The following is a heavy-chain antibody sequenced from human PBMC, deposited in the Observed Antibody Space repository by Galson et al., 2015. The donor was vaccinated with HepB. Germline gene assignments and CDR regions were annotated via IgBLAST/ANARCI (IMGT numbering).Heavy chain of an antibody. J-gene: IGHJ6*02. CDR2: INPSGGST. D-gene: IGHD2-8*01. CDR1: GYTFTSYY. CDR3: ARDVVLIHYYYYYGMDV. Sequence: SVKVSCEASGYTFTSYYMHWVRQAPGQGLEWMGIINPSGGSTSYAQKFQGRVTMTRDTSTSTVYMELSSLRSEDTAVYYCARDVVLIHYYYYYGMDVWGQGTTVTVSS. V-gene: IGHV1-46*03.